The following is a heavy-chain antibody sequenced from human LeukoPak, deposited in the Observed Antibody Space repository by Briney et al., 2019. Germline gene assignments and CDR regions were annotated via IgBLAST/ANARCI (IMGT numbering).Heavy chain of an antibody. D-gene: IGHD1-14*01. CDR2: LYSDGNT. V-gene: IGHV3-53*01. CDR3: ARGVEPLAANTLAY. Sequence: GGSLRLSCAASGFTVITNDMTWVRQAPGKGLVWVSILYSDGNTKYADSVQGRFTISRDNSKNTLYLEKNSLSPDDTAVYYCARGVEPLAANTLAYWGQGTLVTVSS. J-gene: IGHJ4*02. CDR1: GFTVITND.